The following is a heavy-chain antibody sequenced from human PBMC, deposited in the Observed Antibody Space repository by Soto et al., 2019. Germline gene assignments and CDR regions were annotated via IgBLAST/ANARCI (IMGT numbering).Heavy chain of an antibody. CDR3: ARSISP. J-gene: IGHJ5*02. CDR1: GGSLSRGGYY. D-gene: IGHD3-3*01. Sequence: SETLSLTCTVSGGSLSRGGYYWSWIRHDPGQGLEWSGYIYYSGSTYYNPSLKSRVTISVDTSKNQFSLKLSSVTAADTAVYYCARSISPWGQGTLVTVSS. CDR2: IYYSGST. V-gene: IGHV4-31*03.